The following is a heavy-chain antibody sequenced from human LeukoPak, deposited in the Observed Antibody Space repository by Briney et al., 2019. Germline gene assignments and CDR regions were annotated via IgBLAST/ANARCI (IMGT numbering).Heavy chain of an antibody. CDR3: ARRIEY. J-gene: IGHJ4*02. CDR2: IHSGSSII. CDR1: GFTFSIYS. V-gene: IGHV3-48*01. Sequence: GGSLRLSWAASGFTFSIYSMTWVRQAPGQGLEWVSYIHSGSSIIYYAASVKGRFTISRDNAKNSLYLQMDSLTAEDTAVYYCARRIEYWGQGTLVTVSS.